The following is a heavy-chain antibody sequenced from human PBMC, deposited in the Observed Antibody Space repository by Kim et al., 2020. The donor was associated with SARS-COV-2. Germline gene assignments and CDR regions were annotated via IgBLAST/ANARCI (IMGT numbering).Heavy chain of an antibody. CDR1: GFTFSSYA. D-gene: IGHD3-9*01. V-gene: IGHV3-30*04. J-gene: IGHJ4*02. CDR3: ARPRAYYDILTGYSWTQTPFDY. CDR2: ISYDGSNK. Sequence: GGSLRLSCAASGFTFSSYAMHWVRQVPGKGLEWVAVISYDGSNKYYADSVKGRFTISRDNSKNTLYLQMNSLRAEDTAVYYCARPRAYYDILTGYSWTQTPFDYWGQGTLVTVSS.